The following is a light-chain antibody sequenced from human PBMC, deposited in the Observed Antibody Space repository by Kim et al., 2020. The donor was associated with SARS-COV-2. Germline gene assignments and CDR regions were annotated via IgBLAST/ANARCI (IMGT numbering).Light chain of an antibody. J-gene: IGKJ4*01. CDR3: QQRNTWPFT. Sequence: PGERATLSGRASQSASSNLAWYQQKPGQAPSLLIYDASKRAAGIPARFSGSGSGTDFTLTISSLEPEDFAVYYCQQRNTWPFTFGGGTKVEIK. CDR2: DAS. V-gene: IGKV3-11*01. CDR1: QSASSN.